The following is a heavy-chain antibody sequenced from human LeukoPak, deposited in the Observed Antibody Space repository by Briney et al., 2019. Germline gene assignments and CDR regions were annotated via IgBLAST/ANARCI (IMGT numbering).Heavy chain of an antibody. CDR1: GFTFSSYA. V-gene: IGHV3-23*01. CDR2: ISGSGGST. CDR3: ANLVSSSWNWFDP. J-gene: IGHJ5*02. D-gene: IGHD6-13*01. Sequence: GGSLRLSCAASGFTFSSYAMSWVRQAPGKGLEWVSAISGSGGSTYYADSVKGRLTISRDNSKNTLYLQMNSLRAEDTAVYYCANLVSSSWNWFDPWGQGTLVTVSS.